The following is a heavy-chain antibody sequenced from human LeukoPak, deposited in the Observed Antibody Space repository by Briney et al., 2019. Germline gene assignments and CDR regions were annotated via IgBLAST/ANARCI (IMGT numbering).Heavy chain of an antibody. V-gene: IGHV3-30*02. CDR1: GFPFSSYA. D-gene: IGHD7-27*01. Sequence: PGGSLRLSCAASGFPFSSYAMHWVRQAPGKGLEWVAFIRHDGGNKYHRDSVKGRFTISRDNSKNTLYLQMNSLRAEDTAVYYCTKVRLLGALDDAFDVWGQGTMVTVSS. J-gene: IGHJ3*01. CDR3: TKVRLLGALDDAFDV. CDR2: IRHDGGNK.